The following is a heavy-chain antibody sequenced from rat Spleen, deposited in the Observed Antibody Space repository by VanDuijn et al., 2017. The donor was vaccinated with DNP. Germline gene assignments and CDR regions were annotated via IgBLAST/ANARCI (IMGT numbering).Heavy chain of an antibody. CDR3: ARGSYYYAMDA. Sequence: EVQVLESGGGLVQPGNSLKLSCATSGFTFSTAWMYWYRQFPEKRLEWVARIKAKFNNYATDYTESVKGRFTISRDDSKSSIYLQMNNLKEEDTAIYYCARGSYYYAMDAWGQGTSVTVSS. CDR1: GFTFSTAW. D-gene: IGHD1-3*01. V-gene: IGHV6-6*01. CDR2: IKAKFNNYAT. J-gene: IGHJ4*01.